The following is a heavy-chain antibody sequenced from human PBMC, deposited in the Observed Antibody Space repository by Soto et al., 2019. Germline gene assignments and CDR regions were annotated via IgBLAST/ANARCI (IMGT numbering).Heavy chain of an antibody. J-gene: IGHJ6*02. Sequence: GGSLRPSCAASGFTFSSYAMHWVRQAPGKGLEWVAVISYDGSNKYYADSVKGRFTISRDNSKNTLYLQMNSLRAEDTAVYYCARAIAAAGFGYYYYGMDVWGQGTTVTVSS. CDR2: ISYDGSNK. D-gene: IGHD6-13*01. CDR1: GFTFSSYA. CDR3: ARAIAAAGFGYYYYGMDV. V-gene: IGHV3-30-3*01.